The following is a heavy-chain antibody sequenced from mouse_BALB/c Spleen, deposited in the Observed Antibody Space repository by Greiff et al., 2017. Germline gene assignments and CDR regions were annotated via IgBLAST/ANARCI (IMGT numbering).Heavy chain of an antibody. D-gene: IGHD2-10*01. CDR3: ARESYYGNYGDY. CDR2: ISDGGSYT. Sequence: DVKLVESGGGLVKPGGSLKLSCAASGFTFSDYYMYWVRQTPEKRLEWVATISDGGSYTYYPDSVKGRFTISRDNAKNNLYLQMSSLKSEDTAMYYCARESYYGNYGDYWGQGTTLTVSS. CDR1: GFTFSDYY. J-gene: IGHJ2*01. V-gene: IGHV5-4*02.